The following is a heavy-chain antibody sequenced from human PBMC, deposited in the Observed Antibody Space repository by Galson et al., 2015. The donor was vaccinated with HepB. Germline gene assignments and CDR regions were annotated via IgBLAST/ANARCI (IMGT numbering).Heavy chain of an antibody. CDR2: IWYDGNNK. V-gene: IGHV3-33*06. CDR1: GFAFSTYG. J-gene: IGHJ3*01. Sequence: SLRLSCAASGFAFSTYGMHWVRQAPGKGLEWVAIIWYDGNNKGYADSVKGRFTISRDNSKNTLYLQMNSLRAEDTALYYCAKVFIGPGSDYGDGFDVWGQGTMVIVSP. CDR3: AKVFIGPGSDYGDGFDV. D-gene: IGHD4/OR15-4a*01.